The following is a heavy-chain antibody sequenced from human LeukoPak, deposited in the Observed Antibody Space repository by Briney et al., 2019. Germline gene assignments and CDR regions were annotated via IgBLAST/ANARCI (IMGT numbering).Heavy chain of an antibody. CDR1: GYTFTGYY. V-gene: IGHV1-2*02. D-gene: IGHD3-10*01. CDR3: ARLLWFGESTYYFDY. Sequence: GASVKVSCKASGYTFTGYYMHWVRQAPGQGLEWMGWINPNSGGTNYAQKFQGRVTMTRDTSISTAYMELSRLRSDDTAVNYCARLLWFGESTYYFDYWGQGTLVTVSS. J-gene: IGHJ4*02. CDR2: INPNSGGT.